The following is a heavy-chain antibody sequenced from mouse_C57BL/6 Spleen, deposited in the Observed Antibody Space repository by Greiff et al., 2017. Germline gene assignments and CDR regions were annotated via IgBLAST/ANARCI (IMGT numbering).Heavy chain of an antibody. Sequence: VQLQQSGAELVKPGASVKLSCTASGFTFTGYYMHWVKQRTEQGLEWIGGIDPEDGDTNYAPKFQGKATITADTSSNTAYLQLSSLTSEDTAVYYDARSTTTVIATGYFDGRGKGTTLTAAS. CDR3: ARSTTTVIATGYFDG. CDR1: GFTFTGYY. CDR2: IDPEDGDT. J-gene: IGHJ2*01. D-gene: IGHD1-1*01. V-gene: IGHV14-2*01.